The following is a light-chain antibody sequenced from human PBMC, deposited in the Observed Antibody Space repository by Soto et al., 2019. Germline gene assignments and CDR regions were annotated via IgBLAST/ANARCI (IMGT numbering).Light chain of an antibody. Sequence: EIVMPQSPATLSVSPGERGTLSCRASQSVSSNLAWYQPKPGQAPRLLIYGASTRATGIPARFSGSGSGTEFTLTISSLQSEDVAVYYCQQYNNWPITFGQGTRLEIK. CDR1: QSVSSN. J-gene: IGKJ5*01. CDR2: GAS. CDR3: QQYNNWPIT. V-gene: IGKV3-15*01.